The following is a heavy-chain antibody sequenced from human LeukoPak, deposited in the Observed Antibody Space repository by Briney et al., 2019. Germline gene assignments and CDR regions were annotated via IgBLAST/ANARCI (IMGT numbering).Heavy chain of an antibody. J-gene: IGHJ4*02. Sequence: TGGSLRPSCAASGFTFSSYAMHWVRQAPGKGLEWVAVISYDGSNKYYADSVKGRFTISRDNSKNTLYLQMNSLRAEDTAVYYCARGPKVRWPPYYFDYWGQGTLVTVSS. CDR2: ISYDGSNK. CDR3: ARGPKVRWPPYYFDY. D-gene: IGHD4-23*01. V-gene: IGHV3-30*04. CDR1: GFTFSSYA.